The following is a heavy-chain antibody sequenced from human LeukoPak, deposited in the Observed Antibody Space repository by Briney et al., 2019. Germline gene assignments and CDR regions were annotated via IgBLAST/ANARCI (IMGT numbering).Heavy chain of an antibody. J-gene: IGHJ4*02. Sequence: SETLSLTCTVSGGSISSYYWSWIRQPPGKGLEWIGYIYYSGSTYYNPSLKSRVTISVDTSKNQFSLKLSSVTAADTAVYYCARGRPYYDILTGYFFDYWGQGTLVTVSS. CDR1: GGSISSYY. V-gene: IGHV4-59*12. CDR3: ARGRPYYDILTGYFFDY. D-gene: IGHD3-9*01. CDR2: IYYSGST.